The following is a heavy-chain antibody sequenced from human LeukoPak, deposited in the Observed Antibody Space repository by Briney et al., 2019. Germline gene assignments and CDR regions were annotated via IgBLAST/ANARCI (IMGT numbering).Heavy chain of an antibody. Sequence: GASVKVSCKASGYTFTSYYMHWVRQAPGQGLEWMGIINPSGGSTSYVQKFQGRVTMTRDTSTSTVYMELSSLRSEDTAVYYCARDLRKVSCSDIRMDVWGKGTTVTVSS. CDR3: ARDLRKVSCSDIRMDV. V-gene: IGHV1-46*01. CDR2: INPSGGST. J-gene: IGHJ6*04. D-gene: IGHD2-15*01. CDR1: GYTFTSYY.